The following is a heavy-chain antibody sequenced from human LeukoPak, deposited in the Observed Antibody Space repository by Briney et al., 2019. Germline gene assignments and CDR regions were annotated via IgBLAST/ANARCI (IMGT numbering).Heavy chain of an antibody. V-gene: IGHV3-30*03. J-gene: IGHJ4*02. D-gene: IGHD5-24*01. CDR3: AREFGHNRWYFDY. CDR2: VSADGRTQ. Sequence: GGSLRLSCAASGFTFRTYSIHWVRQAPGKGLEWVAVVSADGRTQHYSDSVKGRFTVSRDNSLNTLHLQMNSLKTEDTAVYYCAREFGHNRWYFDYWGQGALVTVSS. CDR1: GFTFRTYS.